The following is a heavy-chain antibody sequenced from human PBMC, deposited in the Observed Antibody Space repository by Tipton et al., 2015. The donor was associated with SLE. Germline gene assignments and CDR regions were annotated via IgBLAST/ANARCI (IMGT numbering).Heavy chain of an antibody. Sequence: TLSLTCTVSGGSISSSSYYWGWIRQPPGKGLEWIGSIYYSGSTYYNPSLKSRVTISVDTSKNQFSLKLSSVTAADTAVYYCARYSGYETTQTGVGDYWGQGTLVTVSS. CDR1: GGSISSSSYY. J-gene: IGHJ4*02. V-gene: IGHV4-39*01. D-gene: IGHD5-12*01. CDR3: ARYSGYETTQTGVGDY. CDR2: IYYSGST.